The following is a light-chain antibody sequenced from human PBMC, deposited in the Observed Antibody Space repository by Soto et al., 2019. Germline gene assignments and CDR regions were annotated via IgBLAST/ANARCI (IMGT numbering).Light chain of an antibody. V-gene: IGKV1-39*01. Sequence: DIPMTQSPSSLSASLGDRVTLTCRASQSISNYLNWYQQKPGKAHKFLIYAASTLQSGVPSRFSGSGSGTDFTLTIRSLQPEDLATYYCQQSYRTPLTFGGGTKVDIK. J-gene: IGKJ4*01. CDR2: AAS. CDR3: QQSYRTPLT. CDR1: QSISNY.